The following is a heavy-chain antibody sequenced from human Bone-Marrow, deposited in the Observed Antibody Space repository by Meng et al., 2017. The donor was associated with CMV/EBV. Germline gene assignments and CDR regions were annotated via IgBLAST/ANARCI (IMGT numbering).Heavy chain of an antibody. CDR1: GGSFRGYY. D-gene: IGHD6-13*01. Sequence: SETLSLTCAVYGGSFRGYYWSWIRKPPGKGLEWIGEINHSGSTKYNPSLKSPVTISVDTSKNQFSLKLSSVTAADTDVYYCARAPDKSRSWYVWFDPWGQGTLVTVSS. CDR3: ARAPDKSRSWYVWFDP. CDR2: INHSGST. V-gene: IGHV4-34*01. J-gene: IGHJ5*02.